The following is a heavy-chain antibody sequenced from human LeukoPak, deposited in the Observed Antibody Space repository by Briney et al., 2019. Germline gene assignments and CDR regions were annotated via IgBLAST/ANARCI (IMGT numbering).Heavy chain of an antibody. D-gene: IGHD3-9*01. CDR2: IDPSNSYT. Sequence: GEPLRISCKGSGYNFTNYWISWVRQMPGKGLEWMGRIDPSNSYTNYSPPFQGHVTISADRSISTAYLQWKSLKASDTAMYYCARHADYHILTGFDYWGQGTLVTVS. J-gene: IGHJ4*02. CDR1: GYNFTNYW. CDR3: ARHADYHILTGFDY. V-gene: IGHV5-10-1*01.